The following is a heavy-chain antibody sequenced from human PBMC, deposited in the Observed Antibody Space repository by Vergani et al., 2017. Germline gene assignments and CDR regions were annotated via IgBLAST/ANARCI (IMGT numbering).Heavy chain of an antibody. CDR3: AEGGYDSLLYYFDY. V-gene: IGHV3-9*01. Sequence: EVQLVESGGGLVQPGRSLRLSCAASGFTFDDYAMHWVRQAPGKGLEWVSGISWNSGSTGYADSVKGRFTIYRDNAKNSLYLQMNSLKAEDTALYYCAEGGYDSLLYYFDYWGQGTLVTVSS. CDR1: GFTFDDYA. CDR2: ISWNSGST. J-gene: IGHJ4*02. D-gene: IGHD3-22*01.